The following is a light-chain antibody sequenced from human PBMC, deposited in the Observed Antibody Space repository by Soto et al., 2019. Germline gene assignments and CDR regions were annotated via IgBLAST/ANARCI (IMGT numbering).Light chain of an antibody. CDR1: SSNIGSNP. CDR2: TNN. J-gene: IGLJ3*02. V-gene: IGLV1-44*01. CDR3: AAWDDSLEGVV. Sequence: QAVVTQPPSASGTPGQRVTISCSGSSSNIGSNPVSWYQHLPGTAPEVLIFTNNQRPSGVPDRVSGSKSGTSASLAISGLRSEDEAHYYCAAWDDSLEGVVLGGGTNVTVL.